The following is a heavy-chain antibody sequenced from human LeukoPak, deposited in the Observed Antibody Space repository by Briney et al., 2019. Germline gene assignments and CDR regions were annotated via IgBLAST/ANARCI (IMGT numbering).Heavy chain of an antibody. CDR2: INPNSGGT. J-gene: IGHJ3*02. CDR1: GYTFTSY. Sequence: ASVKVSCKASGYTFTSYVSWVRQAPGQGLEWMGWINPNSGGTNYAQKFQGRVTMTRDTSISTAYMELSRLRSDDTAVYYCARPVLYSSGWGGHLQDAFDIWGQGTMVTVSS. CDR3: ARPVLYSSGWGGHLQDAFDI. D-gene: IGHD6-19*01. V-gene: IGHV1-2*02.